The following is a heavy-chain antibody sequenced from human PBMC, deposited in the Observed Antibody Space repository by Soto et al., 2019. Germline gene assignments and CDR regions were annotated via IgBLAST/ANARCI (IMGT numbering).Heavy chain of an antibody. Sequence: QVQLVQSGAEVKKPGASVKVSCKASGYTFTSYGINWVRQAPGQGLEWLGWISPYDGYTNYAQIXXGRVYMTTDTSTKTAYMELRSLRSDDTAMYYCARGGYYDSSGSRNYHYYGMNVW. CDR3: ARGGYYDSSGSRNYHYYGMNV. D-gene: IGHD3-22*01. CDR1: GYTFTSYG. J-gene: IGHJ6*01. V-gene: IGHV1-18*01. CDR2: ISPYDGYT.